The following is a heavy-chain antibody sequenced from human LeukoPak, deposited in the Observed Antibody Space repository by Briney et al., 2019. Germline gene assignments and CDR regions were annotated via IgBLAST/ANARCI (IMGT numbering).Heavy chain of an antibody. CDR3: ARHSSHSSGWYVWNWFDP. J-gene: IGHJ5*02. Sequence: GASVKVSCKASGGTFSSYAISWVRQAPGQGLEWMGGIIPIFGTANYAQKFQGRVTITADESTSTAYMELSSLRSEDTAVYYCARHSSHSSGWYVWNWFDPWGQGTLVTVSS. CDR1: GGTFSSYA. D-gene: IGHD6-19*01. CDR2: IIPIFGTA. V-gene: IGHV1-69*13.